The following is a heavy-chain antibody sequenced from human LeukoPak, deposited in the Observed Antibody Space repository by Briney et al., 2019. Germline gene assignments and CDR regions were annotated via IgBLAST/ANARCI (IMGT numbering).Heavy chain of an antibody. CDR1: GFTFSNYA. V-gene: IGHV3-23*01. CDR3: VKGSGRAVDATGKDHFDS. CDR2: ISGSGSTT. Sequence: GGSLRLSCRASGFTFSNYAMTWVRQAPGKGLEWVSGISGSGSTTYYADSGRGRFTISRDNSKNTLFLQMNRLGAEDTAVYYCVKGSGRAVDATGKDHFDSWGQGTLVTVSS. D-gene: IGHD6-19*01. J-gene: IGHJ4*02.